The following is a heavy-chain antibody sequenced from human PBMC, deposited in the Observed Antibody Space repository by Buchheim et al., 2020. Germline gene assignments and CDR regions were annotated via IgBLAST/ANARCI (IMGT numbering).Heavy chain of an antibody. CDR1: GGTFSSYA. J-gene: IGHJ4*02. CDR3: ARHTDGYCTNGVCSQPRDY. V-gene: IGHV1-69*12. CDR2: IIPIFGTA. D-gene: IGHD2-8*01. Sequence: QVQLVQSGAEVKKPGSSVKVSCKASGGTFSSYAISWVRQAPGQGLEWMGGIIPIFGTANYAQKFQGRVTITADESTSPAYMELSSLRSEDTAVYYCARHTDGYCTNGVCSQPRDYWGQGTL.